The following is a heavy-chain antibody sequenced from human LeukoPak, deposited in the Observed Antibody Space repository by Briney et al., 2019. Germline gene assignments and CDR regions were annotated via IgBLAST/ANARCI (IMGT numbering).Heavy chain of an antibody. V-gene: IGHV3-11*05. CDR2: ISSSSSYT. Sequence: PGGSLRLSCAASGFTFSDCYMSCIRQAPGKGLEWVSYISSSSSYTNYADSVKGRFTISRDNAKNSLYLQMNSLRAEDTAVYYCARGGYSSSPTPFDPWGQGTLVTVSS. J-gene: IGHJ5*02. CDR1: GFTFSDCY. D-gene: IGHD6-13*01. CDR3: ARGGYSSSPTPFDP.